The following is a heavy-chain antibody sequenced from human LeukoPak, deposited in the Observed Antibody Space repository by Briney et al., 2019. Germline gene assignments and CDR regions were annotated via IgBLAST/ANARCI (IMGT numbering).Heavy chain of an antibody. J-gene: IGHJ4*02. CDR1: GGSISSSSYY. Sequence: SETLSLTCTVSGGSISSSSYYWGWIRQPPGKGLEWIGSIYYSGSTYYNPSLKSRVTISVDTSKNQFSLKLSSVTAADTAVYYCARGDYGDYVFPDYWGQGTLVTVSS. CDR3: ARGDYGDYVFPDY. CDR2: IYYSGST. D-gene: IGHD4-17*01. V-gene: IGHV4-39*07.